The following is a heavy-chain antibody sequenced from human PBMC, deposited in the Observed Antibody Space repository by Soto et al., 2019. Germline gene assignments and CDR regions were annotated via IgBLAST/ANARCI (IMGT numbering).Heavy chain of an antibody. CDR2: IYYSGGT. J-gene: IGHJ6*02. CDR3: ARVRGYSSSWYFGLDV. Sequence: PSETLSLTCTVSGGSVSSGSHYWSWIRQPPGKGLEWMGYIYYSGGTNYNPSLKSRVTISVDTPKNQFSLRLSSVTAADTAVYYCARVRGYSSSWYFGLDVWGQGTTVTVSS. CDR1: GGSVSSGSHY. V-gene: IGHV4-61*01. D-gene: IGHD6-13*01.